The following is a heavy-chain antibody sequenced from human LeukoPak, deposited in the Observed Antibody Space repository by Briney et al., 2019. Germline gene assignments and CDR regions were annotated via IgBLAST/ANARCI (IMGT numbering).Heavy chain of an antibody. J-gene: IGHJ4*02. D-gene: IGHD2-2*01. CDR3: AKRQIIVVSAFDY. V-gene: IGHV3-23*01. CDR2: ISGSGGST. CDR1: GFTFSSYA. Sequence: ARGSLRLSCAASGFTFSSYAMSWVRQAPGKGLEWVSAISGSGGSTYYADSVKGRFTISRDNSKNTLYLQMNSLRAEDTAVYYCAKRQIIVVSAFDYWGQGTLVTVSS.